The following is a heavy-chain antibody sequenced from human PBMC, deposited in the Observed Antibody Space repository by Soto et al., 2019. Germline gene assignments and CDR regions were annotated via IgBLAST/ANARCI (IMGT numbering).Heavy chain of an antibody. V-gene: IGHV3-23*01. CDR1: GFTFSSYA. D-gene: IGHD3-22*01. CDR2: ISGSGGST. J-gene: IGHJ3*02. Sequence: GGSLRLSCAASGFTFSSYAMSWVRQAPGKGLEWVSAISGSGGSTYYADSVKGRFTISRDNSKNTLYLQMNSLRAEDTAVYYCANNYYDCSGYVDAFDIWGQGTMVTVSS. CDR3: ANNYYDCSGYVDAFDI.